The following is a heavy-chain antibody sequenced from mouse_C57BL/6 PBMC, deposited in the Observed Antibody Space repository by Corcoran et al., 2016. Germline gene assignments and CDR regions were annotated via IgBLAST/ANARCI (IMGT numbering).Heavy chain of an antibody. V-gene: IGHV9-3*01. D-gene: IGHD2-4*01. CDR2: INTYSGVP. CDR1: GYTFTTYG. CDR3: ARRTGDYYDYDWVY. Sequence: QIQLVQSGPELKKPGETVKISCKASGYTFTTYGMSWVKQAPGKGLKWMGWINTYSGVPTYADDFKGRFAFSLETSASTAYLQINNLKNEDTATYFCARRTGDYYDYDWVYWGQGTSVTVSS. J-gene: IGHJ4*01.